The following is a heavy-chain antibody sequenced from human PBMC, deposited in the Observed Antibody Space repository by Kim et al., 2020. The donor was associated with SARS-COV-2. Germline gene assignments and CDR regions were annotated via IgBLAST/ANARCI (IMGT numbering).Heavy chain of an antibody. CDR3: ARGEIVVVPAATYGMDV. CDR1: GFTFSSYG. CDR2: IWYDGSNK. V-gene: IGHV3-33*01. D-gene: IGHD2-2*01. J-gene: IGHJ6*02. Sequence: GGSLRLSCAASGFTFSSYGMHWVRQAPGKGLEWVAVIWYDGSNKYYADSVKGRFTISRDNSKNTLYLQMNSLRAEDTAVYYCARGEIVVVPAATYGMDVWGQGTTVTVSS.